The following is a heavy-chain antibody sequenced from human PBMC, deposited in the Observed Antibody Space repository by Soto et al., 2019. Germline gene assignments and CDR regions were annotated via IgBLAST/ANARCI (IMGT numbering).Heavy chain of an antibody. CDR1: GGSISSSSYY. V-gene: IGHV4-39*01. D-gene: IGHD3-3*01. CDR3: ACGYDFLSGLYNGLYYYMDV. Sequence: PSETLSLTCTVSGGSISSSSYYWGWIRQPPGKGLEWIGSIYYSGSTYYNPSLKSRVTISVDTSKNQFSLKLSSVTAADTAVYYCACGYDFLSGLYNGLYYYMDVWGKGTTVTVSS. CDR2: IYYSGST. J-gene: IGHJ6*03.